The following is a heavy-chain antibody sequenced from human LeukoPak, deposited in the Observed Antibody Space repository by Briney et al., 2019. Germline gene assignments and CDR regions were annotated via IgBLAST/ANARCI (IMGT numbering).Heavy chain of an antibody. Sequence: GGSLRLSCAASGFTFSSYWMHWVRQAPGKGLVWVSRINSDGSSTSYADSVKGRFTISRDNAKNTLYLQMNSLRAEDTAVYYCARYDFWSEGFDYWGQGTLVTVSS. CDR2: INSDGSST. D-gene: IGHD3-3*01. V-gene: IGHV3-74*01. CDR3: ARYDFWSEGFDY. CDR1: GFTFSSYW. J-gene: IGHJ4*02.